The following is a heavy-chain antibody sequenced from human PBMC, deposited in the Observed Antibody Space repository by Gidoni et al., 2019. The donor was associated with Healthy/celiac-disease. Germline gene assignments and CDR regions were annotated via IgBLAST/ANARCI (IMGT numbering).Heavy chain of an antibody. CDR1: VGSISSSSYY. V-gene: IGHV4-39*01. CDR3: ARRGGLLWFGEPFGGYYVDY. D-gene: IGHD3-10*01. J-gene: IGHJ4*02. Sequence: QLQLQESVPGLVTPSETLSLTCTVSVGSISSSSYYWGWIRQHPGKGLEWIGRSYDSGSTYYNPSLKSRVTISVDTAKNQFSLKLSSVTAADTAVDYCARRGGLLWFGEPFGGYYVDYWGQGTLVTVSS. CDR2: SYDSGST.